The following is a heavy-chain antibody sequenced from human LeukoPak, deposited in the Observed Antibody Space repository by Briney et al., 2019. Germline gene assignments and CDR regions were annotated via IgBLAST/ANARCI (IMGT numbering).Heavy chain of an antibody. CDR2: ISGSGGST. J-gene: IGHJ6*02. CDR3: AKGGYGGRRLNYYYGMDV. D-gene: IGHD5-12*01. Sequence: GGSLRLSCAASGFTFSSYAMSWVCQAPGKGLEWVSAISGSGGSTYYADSVKGRFTISRDNSKNTLYLQMNSLRAEDTAVYYCAKGGYGGRRLNYYYGMDVWGQETTVTVSS. V-gene: IGHV3-23*01. CDR1: GFTFSSYA.